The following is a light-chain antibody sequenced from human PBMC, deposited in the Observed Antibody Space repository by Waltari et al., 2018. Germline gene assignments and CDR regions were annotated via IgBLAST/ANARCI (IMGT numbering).Light chain of an antibody. Sequence: SSELTQDPTVSVALGQTVRTTCQGDSLRSYTESWYQQRPGQAPILVFFGNNNRPSGVPDRFSGSSSDNTAVLTITGAQAEDEASYYCHSRDASGVGGSFGGGTKLTVL. CDR1: SLRSYT. V-gene: IGLV3-19*01. J-gene: IGLJ2*01. CDR2: GNN. CDR3: HSRDASGVGGS.